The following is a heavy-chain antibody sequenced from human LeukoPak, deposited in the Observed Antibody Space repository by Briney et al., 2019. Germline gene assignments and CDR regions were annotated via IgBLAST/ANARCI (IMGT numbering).Heavy chain of an antibody. J-gene: IGHJ4*02. CDR2: INSSRSYI. CDR3: ARQHPYDFWSGY. V-gene: IGHV3-21*01. CDR1: GFTFSSYS. Sequence: GGSLRLSCAASGFTFSSYSMNWVRQAPGKGLECVSSINSSRSYIYYADSVKGRFTISRDNAKNSLYLQMNGLRAEDTAVYYCARQHPYDFWSGYGGQGTLVTVSS. D-gene: IGHD3-3*01.